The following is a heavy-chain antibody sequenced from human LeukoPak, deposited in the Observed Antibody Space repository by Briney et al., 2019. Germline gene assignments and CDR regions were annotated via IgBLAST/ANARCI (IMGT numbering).Heavy chain of an antibody. J-gene: IGHJ4*02. CDR3: ASLGIAAAGTIDY. V-gene: IGHV3-30*03. Sequence: PGGSLRLSCAASRFTFSSYGMHWVRQAPGKGLEWVAVIPYDGSNKYYADSVKGRFTISRDNSKNTLYLQMNSLRAEDTAVYYCASLGIAAAGTIDYWGQGTLVTVSS. CDR1: RFTFSSYG. CDR2: IPYDGSNK. D-gene: IGHD6-13*01.